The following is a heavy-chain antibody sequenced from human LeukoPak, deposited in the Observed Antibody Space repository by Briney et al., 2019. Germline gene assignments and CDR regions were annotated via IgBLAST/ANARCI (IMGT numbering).Heavy chain of an antibody. CDR3: VKLRGSGWYYFDY. CDR1: GYTLTELS. D-gene: IGHD6-19*01. V-gene: IGHV1-24*01. Sequence: ASVKVSCKVSGYTLTELSMHWVRQAPGKGLEWMGGFDPEDGETIYAQKFQGRVTMTEDTSTDTAYMELSSLRSEDTAAYYCVKLRGSGWYYFDYWGQGTLVTVSS. CDR2: FDPEDGET. J-gene: IGHJ4*02.